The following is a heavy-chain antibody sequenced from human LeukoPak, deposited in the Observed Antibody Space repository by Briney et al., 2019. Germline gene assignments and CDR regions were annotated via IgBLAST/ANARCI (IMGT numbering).Heavy chain of an antibody. Sequence: SETLSLTCAVYGGSFNGYYWSWIRQPPGKGLEWIGEINHSGSTNYNPSLKSRVTISVDTSKNQFSLRLSSVTAADTAVYYCHVVRGVKATGYFAQLRGSFDIWGQGTMVTVSS. CDR2: INHSGST. D-gene: IGHD3-10*01. CDR1: GGSFNGYY. V-gene: IGHV4-34*01. J-gene: IGHJ3*02. CDR3: HVVRGVKATGYFAQLRGSFDI.